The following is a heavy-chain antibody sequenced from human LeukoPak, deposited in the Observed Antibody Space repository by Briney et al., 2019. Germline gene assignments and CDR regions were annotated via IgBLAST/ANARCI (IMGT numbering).Heavy chain of an antibody. D-gene: IGHD3-10*01. J-gene: IGHJ4*02. V-gene: IGHV3-23*01. CDR1: RFTFSTYW. CDR3: AKVTYGSGTYGAFDS. Sequence: GGSLRLSCAASRFTFSTYWMHWVRQAPGKGLEWVSTISGSGDYTYYADSVKGRFTISRVNSKNTLYLQMNSLRAEDTAVYYCAKVTYGSGTYGAFDSWGQGTLVTVSS. CDR2: ISGSGDYT.